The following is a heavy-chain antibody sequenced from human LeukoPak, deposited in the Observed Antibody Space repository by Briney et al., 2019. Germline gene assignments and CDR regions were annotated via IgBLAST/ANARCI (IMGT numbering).Heavy chain of an antibody. D-gene: IGHD3-22*01. CDR2: ISSDGVNK. CDR3: AKGQNYYDGSGYYSTDY. J-gene: IGHJ4*02. V-gene: IGHV3-30*18. CDR1: GFTFSSFG. Sequence: GGSLRLSCAASGFTFSSFGMHWVRQAPGKGLEWVAVISSDGVNKYSADSVKGRFTISRDNSKNTLYLQMNSLRAADTAVYYCAKGQNYYDGSGYYSTDYWGQGTPVTVSS.